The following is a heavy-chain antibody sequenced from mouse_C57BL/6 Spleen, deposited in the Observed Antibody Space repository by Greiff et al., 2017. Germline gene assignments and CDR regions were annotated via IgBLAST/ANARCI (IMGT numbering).Heavy chain of an antibody. V-gene: IGHV1-55*01. CDR1: GYTFTSYW. CDR3: ARRDYYVFDY. D-gene: IGHD1-1*01. Sequence: QVQLQQSGAELVKPGASVKMSCKASGYTFTSYWITWVKQRPGQGLEWIGDIYPGSGSTNYNEKFKSTATLTVDTSSSTAYMQLSSLTSEDSAVYYCARRDYYVFDYWGKGTTLTVSS. J-gene: IGHJ2*01. CDR2: IYPGSGST.